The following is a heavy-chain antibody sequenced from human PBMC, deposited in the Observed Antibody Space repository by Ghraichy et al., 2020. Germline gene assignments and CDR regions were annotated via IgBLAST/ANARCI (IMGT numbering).Heavy chain of an antibody. D-gene: IGHD6-19*01. CDR3: ATERIAVAADGNWFDP. V-gene: IGHV1-24*01. Sequence: ASVKVSCKVSGYTLTELSMHWVRQAPGKGLEWMGGFDPEDGETIYAQKFQGRVTMTEDTSTDTAYMELSSLRSEDTAVYYCATERIAVAADGNWFDPWGQGTLVTVSS. CDR1: GYTLTELS. CDR2: FDPEDGET. J-gene: IGHJ5*02.